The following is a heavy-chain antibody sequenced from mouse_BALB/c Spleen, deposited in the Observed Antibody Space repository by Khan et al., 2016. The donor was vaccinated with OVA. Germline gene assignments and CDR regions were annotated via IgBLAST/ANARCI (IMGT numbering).Heavy chain of an antibody. D-gene: IGHD2-10*02. CDR1: GFNIKDYY. J-gene: IGHJ3*01. V-gene: IGHV14-1*02. CDR3: ARRGYGNCWFAY. Sequence: VQLKESGAELVRPGALVKLSCKASGFNIKDYYMNWVKQRPEQGLEWIGWIDPENGNTIYDPKFQGKASITADTSSNTAYLQLSSLTSEDTAVXDCARRGYGNCWFAYGGQGTLVTVAA. CDR2: IDPENGNT.